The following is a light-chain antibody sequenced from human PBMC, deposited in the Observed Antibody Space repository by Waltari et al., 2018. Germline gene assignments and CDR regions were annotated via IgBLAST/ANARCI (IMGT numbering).Light chain of an antibody. CDR1: SSDVGGYKY. Sequence: QSALTQPRSVSGSPGQSVTISCTGTSSDVGGYKYFSWYQHHPGKAPKLMIYDVSKRLSGVPDGFSGAQSGNKASLTISGRQAEEGADYYGCSYAGSFYVFGTGTKVTVL. CDR2: DVS. J-gene: IGLJ1*01. CDR3: CSYAGSFYV. V-gene: IGLV2-11*01.